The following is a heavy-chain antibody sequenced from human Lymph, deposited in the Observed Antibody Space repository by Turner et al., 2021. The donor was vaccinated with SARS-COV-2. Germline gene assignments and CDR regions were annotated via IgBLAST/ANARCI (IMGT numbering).Heavy chain of an antibody. CDR2: FNKIGSI. J-gene: IGHJ6*02. Sequence: QVQLQESGTGLVRPSETLSLTCTVSGCSISSTSWSCIRQSPGRGLEWIGYFNKIGSIDYNPTLRSRVTISVDTSKNQLSLNLISVTAADTAVYYCARHQGSTSGYDHGMNVWGQGTAVIVSS. CDR3: ARHQGSTSGYDHGMNV. D-gene: IGHD1-1*01. V-gene: IGHV4-59*08. CDR1: GCSISSTS.